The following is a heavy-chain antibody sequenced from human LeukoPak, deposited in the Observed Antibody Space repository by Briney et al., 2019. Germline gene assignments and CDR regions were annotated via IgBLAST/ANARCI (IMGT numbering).Heavy chain of an antibody. CDR3: ARAGYSGSDFSV. CDR1: SGSIFNSNW. Sequence: TSETLSLTCAVSSGSIFNSNWRSWVRQPPGKGLAWIGQIFHSGSTSHSPSLKSRVTISVDKSKNQFSLKLTSVTAADTAVYYCARAGYSGSDFSVWGKGSTVTVSS. V-gene: IGHV4-4*02. CDR2: IFHSGST. J-gene: IGHJ6*04. D-gene: IGHD5-12*01.